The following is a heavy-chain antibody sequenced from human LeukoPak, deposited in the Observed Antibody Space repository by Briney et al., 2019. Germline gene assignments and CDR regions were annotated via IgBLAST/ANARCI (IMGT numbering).Heavy chain of an antibody. Sequence: SETLSLTCTVSGGSISSSSYYWGWIRQPPGKGLEWIGYIYYSGSTNYNPSLKSRVTISVDTSKNQFSLKLSSVTAADTAVYYCARHGSLLYGLDYWGQGTLVTVSS. CDR2: IYYSGST. V-gene: IGHV4-61*05. CDR1: GGSISSSSYY. J-gene: IGHJ4*02. CDR3: ARHGSLLYGLDY. D-gene: IGHD4-17*01.